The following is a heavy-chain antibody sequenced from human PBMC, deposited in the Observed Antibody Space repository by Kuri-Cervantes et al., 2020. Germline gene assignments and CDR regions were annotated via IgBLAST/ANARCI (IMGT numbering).Heavy chain of an antibody. Sequence: ASVKVSCKASGYTFTGYYMHWVRQAPGQGLEWMGSINPNSGGKNYAQKFQGWVTMTRDTSISTAYMELSRLRSDDTAVYYCARTAAAGPTHYGMDVWGQGTTVTVSS. J-gene: IGHJ6*02. V-gene: IGHV1-2*04. CDR1: GYTFTGYY. CDR3: ARTAAAGPTHYGMDV. D-gene: IGHD6-13*01. CDR2: INPNSGGK.